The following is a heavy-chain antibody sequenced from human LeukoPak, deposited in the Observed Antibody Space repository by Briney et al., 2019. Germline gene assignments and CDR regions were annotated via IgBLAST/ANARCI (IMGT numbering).Heavy chain of an antibody. CDR1: GFTFSSAW. D-gene: IGHD2-2*01. CDR2: IKNKSNGETT. J-gene: IGHJ4*02. CDR3: ARGLCTSTSCYQGPFDF. Sequence: GGSLRLSCAASGFTFSSAWMTWVRQAPGKGLEWVGHIKNKSNGETTDYAAPVKGRFIISRDDSKNTLYLQMNSLRTEDTAVYYCARGLCTSTSCYQGPFDFWGQGTLVTVSS. V-gene: IGHV3-15*01.